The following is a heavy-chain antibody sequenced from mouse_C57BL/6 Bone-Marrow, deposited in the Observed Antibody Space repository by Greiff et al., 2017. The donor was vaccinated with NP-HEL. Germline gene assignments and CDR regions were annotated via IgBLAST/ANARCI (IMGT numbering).Heavy chain of an antibody. CDR2: IDPSDSYT. D-gene: IGHD4-1*01. CDR3: ASGELTGTWFAY. J-gene: IGHJ3*01. CDR1: GYTFTSYW. Sequence: QVQLQQSGAELVMPGASVKLSCKASGYTFTSYWMHWVKQRPGQGLEWIGEIDPSDSYTNYNQKFKGKSTLTVDKSSSTAYMQLSSLTSEDSAVYYCASGELTGTWFAYWGQGTLVTVSA. V-gene: IGHV1-69*01.